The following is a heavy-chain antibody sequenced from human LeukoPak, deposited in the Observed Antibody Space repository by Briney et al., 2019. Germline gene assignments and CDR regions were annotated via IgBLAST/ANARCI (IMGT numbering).Heavy chain of an antibody. CDR2: ISSSGSAI. CDR3: ARDFGTMVRGVLGRPSRVRYGMDV. D-gene: IGHD3-10*01. CDR1: GFTFSSYE. V-gene: IGHV3-48*03. Sequence: GGSLRLSCGASGFTFSSYEMNGFRRAPGKGLEGVSYISSSGSAIYYADAVKGRFTLSRDNAKNSLYLQMNSLRAEDTALYYCARDFGTMVRGVLGRPSRVRYGMDVWGQGTTVTVSS. J-gene: IGHJ6*02.